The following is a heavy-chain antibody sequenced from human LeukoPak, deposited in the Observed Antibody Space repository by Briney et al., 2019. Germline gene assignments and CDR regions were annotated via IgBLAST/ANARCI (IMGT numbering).Heavy chain of an antibody. CDR1: GFTFSNAW. D-gene: IGHD1-7*01. Sequence: GGSLRLSCAASGFTFSNAWMNWVRQAPGKGLEWVSGINWNGGSTGYADSVKGRFTISRDNAKNSLYLQMNSLRAEDTALYYCARANYQYAFDIWGQGTMVTVSS. CDR2: INWNGGST. CDR3: ARANYQYAFDI. J-gene: IGHJ3*02. V-gene: IGHV3-20*04.